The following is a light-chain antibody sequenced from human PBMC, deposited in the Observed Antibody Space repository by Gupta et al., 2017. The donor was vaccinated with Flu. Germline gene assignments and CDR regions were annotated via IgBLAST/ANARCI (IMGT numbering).Light chain of an antibody. Sequence: SVLTQPPSASGPPGKRVTLPCSGRSTNIGSHYVYWYQQLPGTAPKLLIYRNNQRPSGVPDRFSGSKSGTSGSLAISGLRSEDEADYDCSSWDDGLVVFGGGTKVTVL. CDR1: STNIGSHY. CDR2: RNN. V-gene: IGLV1-47*01. CDR3: SSWDDGLVV. J-gene: IGLJ3*02.